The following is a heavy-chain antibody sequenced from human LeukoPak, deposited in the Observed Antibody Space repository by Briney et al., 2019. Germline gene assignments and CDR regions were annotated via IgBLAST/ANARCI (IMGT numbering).Heavy chain of an antibody. CDR2: INHSGST. Sequence: SETLSPTCAVYGGSFSGYYWSWIRQPPGKGLEWIGEINHSGSTNYNPSLKSRVTISVDTSKNQFSLKLSSVTAADTAVYYCARGLSAVAGKGYWGQGTLVTVSS. CDR1: GGSFSGYY. D-gene: IGHD6-19*01. CDR3: ARGLSAVAGKGY. J-gene: IGHJ4*02. V-gene: IGHV4-34*01.